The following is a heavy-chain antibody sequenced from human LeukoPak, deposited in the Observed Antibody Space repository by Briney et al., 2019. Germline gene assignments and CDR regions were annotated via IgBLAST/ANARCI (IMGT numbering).Heavy chain of an antibody. CDR3: AKDSGSYFDY. D-gene: IGHD1-26*01. CDR2: ISWNSGSI. J-gene: IGHJ4*02. V-gene: IGHV3-9*01. CDR1: GFTFEDYA. Sequence: GGSLRLSCAASGFTFEDYAMHWVRQAPGKGLDGVSGISWNSGSIGYADSVKGRFTISRDNAKNSLYLQMNSLRAEDTDLYYCAKDSGSYFDYWGQGTLVSVSS.